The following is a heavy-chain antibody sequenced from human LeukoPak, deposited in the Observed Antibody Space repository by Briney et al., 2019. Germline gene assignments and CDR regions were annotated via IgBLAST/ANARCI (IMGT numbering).Heavy chain of an antibody. Sequence: PSETLSLTCTVSGGSISSYFWSWIRQPPGKGLEWIGRIYTSGSTNYNPSLKSRVTISVDTSKNQFSLKLSSVTAADTAVYYCARDNWNDGLDYWGQGTLVTISS. CDR1: GGSISSYF. J-gene: IGHJ4*02. CDR3: ARDNWNDGLDY. CDR2: IYTSGST. V-gene: IGHV4-4*08. D-gene: IGHD1-20*01.